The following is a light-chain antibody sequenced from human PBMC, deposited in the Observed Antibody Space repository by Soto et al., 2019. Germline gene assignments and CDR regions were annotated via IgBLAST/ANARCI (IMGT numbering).Light chain of an antibody. Sequence: QSALTQPASVSGSPGQSITISCTGTSSDVGGYNYVSWYQQHPGKAPKLMIYEVSNRPSGVSNRFSGSKPGNTASLTISRLQAEDEADYYCSSYPSSSPRVFGGGTKLAVL. CDR3: SSYPSSSPRV. CDR1: SSDVGGYNY. CDR2: EVS. J-gene: IGLJ3*02. V-gene: IGLV2-14*01.